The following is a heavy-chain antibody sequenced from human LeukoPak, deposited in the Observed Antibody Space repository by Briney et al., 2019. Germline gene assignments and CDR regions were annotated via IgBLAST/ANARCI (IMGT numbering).Heavy chain of an antibody. CDR1: SFRFSSYS. V-gene: IGHV3-21*01. D-gene: IGHD5-18*01. J-gene: IGHJ4*02. Sequence: GGSLPLSCAASSFRFSSYSMNWVGQPPGEGLEWVSSISRSSNYIYYGDTVRGRFTVSRDNAKNSLYLQMNSLRVEDTAVYYCARDREEGGSYVNWGQGTLVTVSS. CDR3: ARDREEGGSYVN. CDR2: ISRSSNYI.